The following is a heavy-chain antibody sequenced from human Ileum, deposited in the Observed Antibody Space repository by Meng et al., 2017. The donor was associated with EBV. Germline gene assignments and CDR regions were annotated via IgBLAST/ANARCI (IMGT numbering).Heavy chain of an antibody. CDR3: AYYTAGRGGVGS. D-gene: IGHD2-8*02. J-gene: IGHJ4*02. Sequence: QVQLQESGPVLVKPSEPLSLSCSVSGASVSSGGYHWSWIRQPPGKGLEWIGCMYDSDSGKAKYNPSLNSRVIISLDTSKNHFVLKLTSVTAADTAVYYCAYYTAGRGGVGSWGQGTLVTVSS. V-gene: IGHV4-61*03. CDR2: MYDSDSGKA. CDR1: GASVSSGGYH.